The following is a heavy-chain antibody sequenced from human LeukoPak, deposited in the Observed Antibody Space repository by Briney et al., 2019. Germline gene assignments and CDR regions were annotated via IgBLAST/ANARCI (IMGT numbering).Heavy chain of an antibody. CDR1: GYTFTSYA. V-gene: IGHV1-8*01. CDR2: MNPNSGNT. J-gene: IGHJ4*02. Sequence: GASVKVSCKASGYTFTSYAINWVRQATGQGLEWMGWMNPNSGNTGYAQKFQGRVTMTRNTSISTGYMELRSLKSEDTAVYYCARGGAVPGTGQDYWGQGTLVTVSS. CDR3: ARGGAVPGTGQDY. D-gene: IGHD6-19*01.